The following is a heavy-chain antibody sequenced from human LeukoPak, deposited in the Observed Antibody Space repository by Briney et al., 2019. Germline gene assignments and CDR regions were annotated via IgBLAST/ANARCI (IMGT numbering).Heavy chain of an antibody. CDR3: ARDSFQLRYSGYDFVDN. CDR2: INPNSGGT. D-gene: IGHD5-12*01. J-gene: IGHJ4*02. V-gene: IGHV1-2*02. Sequence: ASVKVSRKASGYTFTGYYMHWVRQAPGQGLEWMGWINPNSGGTNYAQKFQGRVTMTRDTSISTAYMELSRLRSDDTAVYYCARDSFQLRYSGYDFVDNWGQGTLVTVSS. CDR1: GYTFTGYY.